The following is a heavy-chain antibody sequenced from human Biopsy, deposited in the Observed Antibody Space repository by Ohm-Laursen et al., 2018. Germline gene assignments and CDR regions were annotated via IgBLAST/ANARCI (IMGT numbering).Heavy chain of an antibody. D-gene: IGHD5-24*01. CDR3: ARDPRDAALGIFDY. CDR2: IWFDETDK. CDR1: GFTFGNYG. J-gene: IGHJ4*02. V-gene: IGHV3-33*08. Sequence: SLRLSCAASGFTFGNYGMHWVRQAPGKGLEWVAVIWFDETDKHYADSVKGRFTISRDNSKNMLYLQMNTLRDADTAVYYCARDPRDAALGIFDYWGLGTLVTVSS.